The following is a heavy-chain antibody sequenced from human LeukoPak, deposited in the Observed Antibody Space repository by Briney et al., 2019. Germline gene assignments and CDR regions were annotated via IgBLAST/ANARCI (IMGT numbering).Heavy chain of an antibody. CDR2: VSFDGRNK. Sequence: PGGSLRLSCVVYGFTFNSYAMHGVRQAPSKGLYWVAVVSFDGRNKYYADSVKGRFTISRDSSGNTLYLQMNSLRVEDTAVYYCARQGCSAGSCYLDYWGQGTLVTVSS. J-gene: IGHJ4*02. D-gene: IGHD2-15*01. CDR1: GFTFNSYA. CDR3: ARQGCSAGSCYLDY. V-gene: IGHV3-30*04.